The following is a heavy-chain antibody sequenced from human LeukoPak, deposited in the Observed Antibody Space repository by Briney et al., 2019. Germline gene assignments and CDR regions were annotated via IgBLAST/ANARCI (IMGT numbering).Heavy chain of an antibody. CDR3: VRSYDFWNGDYYYYMDV. CDR1: GFTFSSYA. V-gene: IGHV3-23*01. J-gene: IGHJ6*03. D-gene: IGHD3-3*01. Sequence: GGSLRLSCAASGFTFSSYAMSWVRQAPGKGLEWVSAISGSGGSTYYADSVKGRFTISRDNSKNTLYLQMNSLRAEDTAVYYCVRSYDFWNGDYYYYMDVWGKGTTVTVS. CDR2: ISGSGGST.